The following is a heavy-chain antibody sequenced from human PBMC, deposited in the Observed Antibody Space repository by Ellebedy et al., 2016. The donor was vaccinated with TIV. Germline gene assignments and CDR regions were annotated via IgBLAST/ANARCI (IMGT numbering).Heavy chain of an antibody. CDR1: GGNFKTYT. CDR2: ILPISPTP. Sequence: SVKVSCKASGGNFKTYTVTWVRQAPGQGLEWVGGILPISPTPNYAQKFQGRVTITADESANIVYMELSSLSSEDTAVYYCARGKDSGNYVGWFDPWGQGTLVTVSS. CDR3: ARGKDSGNYVGWFDP. J-gene: IGHJ5*02. V-gene: IGHV1-69*13. D-gene: IGHD4-11*01.